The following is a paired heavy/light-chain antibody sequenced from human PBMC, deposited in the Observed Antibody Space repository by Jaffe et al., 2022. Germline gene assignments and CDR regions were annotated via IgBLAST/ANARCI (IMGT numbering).Heavy chain of an antibody. J-gene: IGHJ4*02. D-gene: IGHD3-10*01. Sequence: QVQLQESGPGLVKPSETLSLTCVVSDYLIINGYYWGWIRQPPGKGLEWIGSIFHSGNTYYNPSLKSRVTISVDTSKNQFSLKLTSVTAADTAVYYCARPGSGTYVSYYFDYWGRGTLVTVSS. CDR3: ARPGSGTYVSYYFDY. CDR2: IFHSGNT. V-gene: IGHV4-38-2*01. CDR1: DYLIINGYY.
Light chain of an antibody. CDR3: QQFGYSPVT. J-gene: IGKJ1*01. CDR1: QSVGSNY. Sequence: EIVLTQSPGTLSLSPGERATLSCRASQSVGSNYLAWYQQKPGQAPRFLIYGASSRAAGIPDRFSGSGSGTDFTLTISRLEPEDFAVYFCQQFGYSPVTFGQGTKVEIK. V-gene: IGKV3-20*01. CDR2: GAS.